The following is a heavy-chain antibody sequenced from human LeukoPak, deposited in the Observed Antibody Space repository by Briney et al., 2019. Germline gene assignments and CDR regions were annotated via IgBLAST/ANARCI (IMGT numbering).Heavy chain of an antibody. CDR3: ARARRYHSGLDAFDI. V-gene: IGHV4-59*01. J-gene: IGHJ3*02. CDR2: IYYSGST. Sequence: SETLSLTCTVSGGSISSYYWSWIRQPPGKGLEWIGYIYYSGSTNHNPSLKSRVTISVDTSKNQFSLKLSSVTAADTAVYYCARARRYHSGLDAFDIWGQGTMVTVSS. CDR1: GGSISSYY. D-gene: IGHD5-12*01.